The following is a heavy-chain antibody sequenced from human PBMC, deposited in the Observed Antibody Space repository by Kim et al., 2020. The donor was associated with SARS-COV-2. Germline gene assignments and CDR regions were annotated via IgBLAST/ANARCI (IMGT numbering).Heavy chain of an antibody. CDR1: GGSISSSSYY. V-gene: IGHV4-39*01. CDR3: ARQYGIGTWYFDY. D-gene: IGHD1-26*01. J-gene: IGHJ4*02. CDR2: ISYSGIT. Sequence: SETLSLTCTVSGGSISSSSYYWGWIRQPPGKGLDWIGIISYSGITYYNPSLKSRVTISVDTSKNQFSLKLSSVTAADTAAYYCARQYGIGTWYFDYWGQGTLVTVSS.